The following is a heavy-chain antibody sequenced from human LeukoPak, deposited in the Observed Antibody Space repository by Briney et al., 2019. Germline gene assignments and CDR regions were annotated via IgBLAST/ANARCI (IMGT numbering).Heavy chain of an antibody. CDR2: IYYSGST. Sequence: SETLSLTCTVSGGSISRYYWSWIRQPPGERLEWIGYIYYSGSTNYNPSLKSRVTISVDTSKNQFSLKLSSVTAADTAVYYCARVRVAVAGFDYWGQGILVTVSS. CDR3: ARVRVAVAGFDY. V-gene: IGHV4-59*01. D-gene: IGHD6-19*01. J-gene: IGHJ4*02. CDR1: GGSISRYY.